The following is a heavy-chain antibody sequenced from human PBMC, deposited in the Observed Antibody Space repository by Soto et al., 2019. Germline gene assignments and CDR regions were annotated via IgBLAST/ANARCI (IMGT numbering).Heavy chain of an antibody. CDR2: IIPIFGTA. V-gene: IGHV1-8*02. CDR3: ARVYDYIWGSYRYYMDV. J-gene: IGHJ6*03. Sequence: ASVKVSCKASGYTFTSYGISWVRQAPGQRLEWMGGIIPIFGTANYAQKFKGRVTMTRNTSISTAYMELSSLRSEDTAVYYCARVYDYIWGSYRYYMDVWGKGTTVTVSS. CDR1: GYTFTSYG. D-gene: IGHD3-16*02.